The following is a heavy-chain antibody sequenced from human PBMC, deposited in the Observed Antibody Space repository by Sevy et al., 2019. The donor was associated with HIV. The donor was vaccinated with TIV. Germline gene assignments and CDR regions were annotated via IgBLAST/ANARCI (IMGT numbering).Heavy chain of an antibody. Sequence: GGSLRLSCAASGFTFSSYAMSWVRQAPGKGLEWVSAISGSGGSTYYADSVKGRFTISRDNSKNTLYLQMSSLRAEDTAVYYCAKDWSRWNAYYYYYGMDVWGQGTTVTVSS. CDR3: AKDWSRWNAYYYYYGMDV. J-gene: IGHJ6*02. CDR1: GFTFSSYA. CDR2: ISGSGGST. D-gene: IGHD1-1*01. V-gene: IGHV3-23*01.